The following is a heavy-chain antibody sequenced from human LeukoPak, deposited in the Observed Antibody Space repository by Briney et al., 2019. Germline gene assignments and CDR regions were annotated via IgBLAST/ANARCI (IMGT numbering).Heavy chain of an antibody. CDR1: GYTFTGYY. CDR2: INPNSGGT. J-gene: IGHJ4*02. CDR3: ARDSSGLYYYDSSGYFPVIY. V-gene: IGHV1-2*02. D-gene: IGHD3-22*01. Sequence: ASVKVSCKASGYTFTGYYMHWVRQAPGQGLEWMGWINPNSGGTNYAQKFQGRVTMTRDTSISTAYMELSRLRSDDTAVYYCARDSSGLYYYDSSGYFPVIYWGQGTLVTVSS.